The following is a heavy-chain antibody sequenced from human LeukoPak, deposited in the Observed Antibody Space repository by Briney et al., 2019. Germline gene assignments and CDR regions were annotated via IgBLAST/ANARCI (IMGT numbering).Heavy chain of an antibody. V-gene: IGHV4-4*07. CDR1: GGSISSYY. CDR2: IYTSGST. Sequence: PSETLSLTCTVSGGSISSYYWSWIRQPAGKGLEWIGRIYTSGSTNYNPSLKSRVTMSVDTSKNQFSLKLSSVTAADTAAYHCARDSGDSSGYYYYFDYWGQGTLVTVSS. CDR3: ARDSGDSSGYYYYFDY. J-gene: IGHJ4*02. D-gene: IGHD3-22*01.